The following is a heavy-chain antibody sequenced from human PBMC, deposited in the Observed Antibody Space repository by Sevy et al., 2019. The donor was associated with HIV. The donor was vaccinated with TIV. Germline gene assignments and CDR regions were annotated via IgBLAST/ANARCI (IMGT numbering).Heavy chain of an antibody. J-gene: IGHJ3*02. V-gene: IGHV3-11*06. Sequence: GGSLRLSCAASGFTFSDYYMSWIRQAPGKGLEWVSYISSSSSYTNYAYSVKGRFTISRDNAKNSLYLQMNSLRAEDTAVYYCARTYYYDSSADPDAFDIWGQGTMVTVSS. D-gene: IGHD3-22*01. CDR2: ISSSSSYT. CDR1: GFTFSDYY. CDR3: ARTYYYDSSADPDAFDI.